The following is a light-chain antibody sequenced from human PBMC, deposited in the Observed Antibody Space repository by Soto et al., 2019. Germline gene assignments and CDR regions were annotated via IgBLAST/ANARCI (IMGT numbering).Light chain of an antibody. CDR2: STN. CDR1: SGSVSTSYY. J-gene: IGLJ3*02. Sequence: QAVVTQEPSFSVSPGRTVTLTCALSSGSVSTSYYPSWYQQTPGQAPRTLIYSTNTRSSGVPDRFSGSILGNKAALTITGAQADDESDYYCVLYMGSGIGVFGGGTKLTVL. CDR3: VLYMGSGIGV. V-gene: IGLV8-61*01.